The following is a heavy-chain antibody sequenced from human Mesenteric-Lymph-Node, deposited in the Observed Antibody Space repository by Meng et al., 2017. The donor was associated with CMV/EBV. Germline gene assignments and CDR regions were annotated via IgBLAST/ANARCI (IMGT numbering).Heavy chain of an antibody. CDR2: IGTAGDT. D-gene: IGHD3-16*01. CDR3: ASGDYVWGRPDY. CDR1: GFTFSSYD. J-gene: IGHJ4*02. Sequence: GESLKIPCAACGFTFSSYDMHWVRQATGKGLEWVSAIGTAGDTYYPGSVKGQFTISRENAKNSLYLQMNSLRAEDTAVYYCASGDYVWGRPDYWGQGTLVTVSS. V-gene: IGHV3-13*03.